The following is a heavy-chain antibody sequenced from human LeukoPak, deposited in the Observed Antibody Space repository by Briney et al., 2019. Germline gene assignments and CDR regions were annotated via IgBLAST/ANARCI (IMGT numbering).Heavy chain of an antibody. V-gene: IGHV4-38-2*01. CDR2: IYHGGNT. Sequence: SETLSLSCVVSDYSLSSGYYCGWLRPPPGKALEWIGSIYHGGNTYYTPSLKSRVTMSVHTSKNQFSLKLSSVAAADTAVYYCARHRVAAAGTNWYFDLSGRGTLVTVSS. J-gene: IGHJ2*01. CDR1: DYSLSSGYY. CDR3: ARHRVAAAGTNWYFDL. D-gene: IGHD6-13*01.